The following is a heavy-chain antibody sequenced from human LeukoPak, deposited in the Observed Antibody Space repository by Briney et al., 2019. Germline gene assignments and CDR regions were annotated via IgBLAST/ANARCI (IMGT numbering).Heavy chain of an antibody. CDR2: IYPGDSDT. Sequence: GESLKISCKGSGYSFASYWIGWVRQMPGKGLEWMGIIYPGDSDTRYSPSFQGQVTISADKSISTAYLQWSSLKASDTAMYYCARVNINNWHSCDYWGQGTLVTVSS. CDR3: ARVNINNWHSCDY. CDR1: GYSFASYW. V-gene: IGHV5-51*01. D-gene: IGHD1-1*01. J-gene: IGHJ4*02.